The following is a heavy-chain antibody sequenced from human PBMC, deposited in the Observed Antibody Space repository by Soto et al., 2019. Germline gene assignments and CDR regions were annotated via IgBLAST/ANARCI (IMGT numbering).Heavy chain of an antibody. CDR3: ARELGYCSGGSCVPDI. J-gene: IGHJ3*02. D-gene: IGHD2-15*01. Sequence: GGSLRLSCAASGFTFSSYWMHWVRQAPGKGLVWVSRINSDGSSTSYADSVKGRFTISRDNAKNTLYLQMNSLRAEDTAVYYCARELGYCSGGSCVPDIWGQGTMVTVSS. CDR2: INSDGSST. V-gene: IGHV3-74*01. CDR1: GFTFSSYW.